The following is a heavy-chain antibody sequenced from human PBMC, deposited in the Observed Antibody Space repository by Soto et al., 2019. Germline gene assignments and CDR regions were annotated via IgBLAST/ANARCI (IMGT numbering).Heavy chain of an antibody. D-gene: IGHD3-22*01. CDR3: ARFFSAYYYDSSGYSCAFDI. Sequence: PSETLSLTCTVSGGSISSSSYYWGWIRQPPGKGLEWIGSIYYSGSTYYNPSLKSRVTISVDTSKNQFSLKLSSVTAADTAVYYCARFFSAYYYDSSGYSCAFDIWGQGTMVTVSS. J-gene: IGHJ3*02. CDR2: IYYSGST. CDR1: GGSISSSSYY. V-gene: IGHV4-39*01.